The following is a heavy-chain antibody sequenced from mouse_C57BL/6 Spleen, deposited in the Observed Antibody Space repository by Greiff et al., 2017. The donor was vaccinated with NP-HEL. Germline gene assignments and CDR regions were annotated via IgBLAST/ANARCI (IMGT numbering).Heavy chain of an antibody. CDR1: GYTFTSYW. CDR2: IDPSDSET. D-gene: IGHD1-1*01. J-gene: IGHJ4*01. CDR3: ARGDYGSSQYYYAMDY. Sequence: QVQLQQPGAELVRPGSSVKLSCKASGYTFTSYWMHWVKQRPIQGLEWIGNIDPSDSETHYNQKFKDKATLTVDKSSSTAYMQLSSLTSEDSAVYYCARGDYGSSQYYYAMDYWGQGTSVTVSS. V-gene: IGHV1-52*01.